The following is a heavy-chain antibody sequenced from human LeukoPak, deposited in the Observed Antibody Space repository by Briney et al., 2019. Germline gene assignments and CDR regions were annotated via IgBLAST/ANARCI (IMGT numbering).Heavy chain of an antibody. CDR2: INPSGGST. CDR3: ARDTSPDLDYDSSARLLSHFDY. V-gene: IGHV1-46*01. CDR1: GYTFTSYY. D-gene: IGHD3-22*01. Sequence: GASMKVSCKASGYTFTSYYMHWVRQAPGQGLEWMGIINPSGGSTSYAQKFQGRVTMTTDTSTSTAYMELRSLRSDDTAVYYCARDTSPDLDYDSSARLLSHFDYWGQGTLVTVSS. J-gene: IGHJ4*02.